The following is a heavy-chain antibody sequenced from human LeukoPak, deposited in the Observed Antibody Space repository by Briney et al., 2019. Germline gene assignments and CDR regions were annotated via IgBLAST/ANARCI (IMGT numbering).Heavy chain of an antibody. CDR3: ARGAVAGTLSAWFDP. Sequence: GGSLRLSCAASGFTSSSYSMNWVRQAPGKGLEWVSSISSSSSYIYYADSVKGRFTISRDNAKNSLYLQMNSLRAEDTAVYYCARGAVAGTLSAWFDPWGQGTLVTVSS. V-gene: IGHV3-21*01. D-gene: IGHD6-19*01. CDR2: ISSSSSYI. CDR1: GFTSSSYS. J-gene: IGHJ5*02.